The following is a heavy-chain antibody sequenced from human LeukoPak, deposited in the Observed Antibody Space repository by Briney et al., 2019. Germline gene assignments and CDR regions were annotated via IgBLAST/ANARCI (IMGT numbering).Heavy chain of an antibody. CDR2: IIPIFGTA. J-gene: IGHJ6*03. D-gene: IGHD2-2*02. CDR3: ARGVFYCSSTSCYTGNYYYMDV. V-gene: IGHV1-69*05. Sequence: GASVKVSCKASGGTFSSYAISWVRQAPGQGLEWMGGIIPIFGTANYAQMFQGRVTITTDESTSTAYMELSSLRSEDTAVYYCARGVFYCSSTSCYTGNYYYMDVWGKGTTVAVSS. CDR1: GGTFSSYA.